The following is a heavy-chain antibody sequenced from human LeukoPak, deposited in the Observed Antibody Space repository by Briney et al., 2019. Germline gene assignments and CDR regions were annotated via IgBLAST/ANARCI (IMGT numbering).Heavy chain of an antibody. J-gene: IGHJ3*02. Sequence: SETLSLTCTVSGGSIGSYYWSWIRQPPGKGLEWIGYIYYSGSTNYNPSLKSRVTISVDTSKNQFSLKLSSVTAADTAVYYCARDRRYDFWSGYDAFDIWGQGTMVTVSS. D-gene: IGHD3-3*01. CDR3: ARDRRYDFWSGYDAFDI. CDR1: GGSIGSYY. V-gene: IGHV4-59*01. CDR2: IYYSGST.